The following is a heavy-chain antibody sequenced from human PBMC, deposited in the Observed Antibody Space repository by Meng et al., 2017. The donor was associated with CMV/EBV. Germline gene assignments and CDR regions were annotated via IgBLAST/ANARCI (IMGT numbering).Heavy chain of an antibody. D-gene: IGHD6-19*01. CDR3: AKNLAFTVDTDAFDI. CDR2: ISGSGGST. CDR1: GFTFSSYA. Sequence: ETLSPTCAASGFTFSSYAMSWFRQAPGKGLEWVSAISGSGGSTYYADSVKGRFTISRDNSKNTLYLQMNSLRAEDTAVYYCAKNLAFTVDTDAFDIWGQGTMVTVSS. J-gene: IGHJ3*02. V-gene: IGHV3-23*01.